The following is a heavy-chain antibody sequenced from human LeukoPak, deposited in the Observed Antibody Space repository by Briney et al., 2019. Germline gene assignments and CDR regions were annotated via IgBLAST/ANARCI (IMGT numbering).Heavy chain of an antibody. CDR1: GFTFSDYY. CDR2: IISTGGTI. D-gene: IGHD6-19*01. CDR3: AGYSSGWFGAFHI. J-gene: IGHJ3*02. Sequence: GGSLRLSCAASGFTFSDYYMSWVRQAPGKGLEWLSYIISTGGTIYYADSVKGRFTISRDNAKNSLYLQMNSLRAEDAAVYYCAGYSSGWFGAFHIWGQGTMVTVSS. V-gene: IGHV3-11*04.